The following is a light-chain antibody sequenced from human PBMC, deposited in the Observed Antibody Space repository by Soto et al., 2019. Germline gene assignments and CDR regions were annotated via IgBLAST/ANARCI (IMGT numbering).Light chain of an antibody. J-gene: IGKJ4*01. CDR3: QKHGSSQT. CDR1: PSVSSTY. V-gene: IGKV3-20*01. Sequence: ENWLKQSPSTPSLSPGEKAALPLQARPSVSSTYLAWYQQKPGQAPRLLIYGASSRATGIPDRFSGSGSGTDFTLTISRLEPDDFAVYYCQKHGSSQTSGGGTKVDIK. CDR2: GAS.